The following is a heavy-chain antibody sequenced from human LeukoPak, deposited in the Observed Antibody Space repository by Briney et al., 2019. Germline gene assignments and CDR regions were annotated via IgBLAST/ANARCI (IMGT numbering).Heavy chain of an antibody. J-gene: IGHJ6*02. Sequence: SVKVSCKASGGTFSSYTISWVRQAPGQGLEWMGRIIPILGIANYAQKFQGRATITADKSTSTAYTELSSLRSEDTAVYYCARYPRTTVTRGYYGMDVWGQGTTVTVSS. V-gene: IGHV1-69*02. CDR3: ARYPRTTVTRGYYGMDV. D-gene: IGHD4-11*01. CDR2: IIPILGIA. CDR1: GGTFSSYT.